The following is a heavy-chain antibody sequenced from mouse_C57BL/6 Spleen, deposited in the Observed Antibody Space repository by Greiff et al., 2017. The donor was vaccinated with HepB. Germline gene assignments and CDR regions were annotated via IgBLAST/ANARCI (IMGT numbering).Heavy chain of an antibody. CDR3: ARFPWGFITTVPWFAY. V-gene: IGHV1-76*01. Sequence: QVQLQQSGAELVRPGASVKLSCKASGYTFTDYYINWVKQRPGQGLEWIARIYPGSGNTYYNEKFKGKATLTAEKSSSTAYMQLSSLTSEDSAVYFCARFPWGFITTVPWFAYWGQGTLVTVSA. D-gene: IGHD1-1*01. J-gene: IGHJ3*01. CDR1: GYTFTDYY. CDR2: IYPGSGNT.